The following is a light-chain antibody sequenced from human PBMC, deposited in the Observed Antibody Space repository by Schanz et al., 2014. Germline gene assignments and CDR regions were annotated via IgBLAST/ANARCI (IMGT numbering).Light chain of an antibody. J-gene: IGLJ2*01. V-gene: IGLV2-11*01. CDR1: SSDVGGYNY. Sequence: QSALTQPRSVSGSPGQSVTISCTGTSSDVGGYNYVSWYQHHPGKAPKLMIFDVSKRPSGVPDRFSGSKSGNTASLTISGLQADDEADYYCSSYAGSYTVVFGGGTKLTVL. CDR2: DVS. CDR3: SSYAGSYTVV.